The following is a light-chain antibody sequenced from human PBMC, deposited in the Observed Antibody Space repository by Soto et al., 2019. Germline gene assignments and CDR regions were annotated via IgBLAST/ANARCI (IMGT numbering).Light chain of an antibody. Sequence: DIQMTQSPSTLSASVGDRVTITCRASQSISSWLAWYQQKPGKAPKLLIYKASSLESGVPSRFGGSGSGTEFTLTISSLQPDDFATYYCQQYNSYEWTFGQGTKVEIK. V-gene: IGKV1-5*03. CDR3: QQYNSYEWT. J-gene: IGKJ1*01. CDR1: QSISSW. CDR2: KAS.